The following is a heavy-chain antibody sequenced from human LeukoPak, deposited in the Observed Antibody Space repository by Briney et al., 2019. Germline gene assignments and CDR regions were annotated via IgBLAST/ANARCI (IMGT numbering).Heavy chain of an antibody. J-gene: IGHJ4*02. CDR3: ARELYYGDYDILTGTFDY. D-gene: IGHD3-9*01. Sequence: ASVKVSCMASGYTFTSYYMHWVRQAPGQGLEWMGIINPSGGSTSYAQKFQGRVTMTRDTSTSTVYMELSSLRSEDTAVYYCARELYYGDYDILTGTFDYWGQGTLVTVSS. V-gene: IGHV1-46*01. CDR2: INPSGGST. CDR1: GYTFTSYY.